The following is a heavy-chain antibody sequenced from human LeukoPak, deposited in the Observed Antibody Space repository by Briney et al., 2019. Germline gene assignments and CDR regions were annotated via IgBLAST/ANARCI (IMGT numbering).Heavy chain of an antibody. J-gene: IGHJ4*02. CDR3: ARDDGIQLWLQGQFDY. D-gene: IGHD5-18*01. CDR2: ISSSSSYI. CDR1: GFTFSSYS. Sequence: GGSLRLSCAASGFTFSSYSMNWVRQAPGKGLEWVSSISSSSSYIYYADSVKGRFTISRGNAKNSLYLQMNSLRAEDTAVYYCARDDGIQLWLQGQFDYWGQGTLVTVSS. V-gene: IGHV3-21*01.